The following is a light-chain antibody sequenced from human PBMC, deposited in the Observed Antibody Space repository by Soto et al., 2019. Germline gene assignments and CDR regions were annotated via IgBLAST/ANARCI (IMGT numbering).Light chain of an antibody. CDR2: AAS. V-gene: IGKV1-39*01. CDR3: QQSYSTTWT. Sequence: DIQMTQSPSSLSASVGDRVTITCRASQSINTYLNWYQQKPGKAPKFLIYAASSLQSGVPSRFSGSGSETDFTLTISSLQPEDFATYSCQQSYSTTWTFGQGTKVDIK. J-gene: IGKJ1*01. CDR1: QSINTY.